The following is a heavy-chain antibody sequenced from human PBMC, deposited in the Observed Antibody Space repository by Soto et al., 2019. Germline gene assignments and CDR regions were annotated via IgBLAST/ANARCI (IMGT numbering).Heavy chain of an antibody. CDR2: INPSGGST. CDR3: ARGYYGSGSYYSYYYYYMDV. CDR1: GYTFTSYY. J-gene: IGHJ6*03. D-gene: IGHD3-10*01. V-gene: IGHV1-46*03. Sequence: QVQLVQSGAEVKKPGASVKVSCKASGYTFTSYYTHWVRQAPGQGLEWMGIINPSGGSTSYAQKFQGRVTMTRDTSTSTVYMELSSLRSEDTAVYYCARGYYGSGSYYSYYYYYMDVWGKGTTVTVSS.